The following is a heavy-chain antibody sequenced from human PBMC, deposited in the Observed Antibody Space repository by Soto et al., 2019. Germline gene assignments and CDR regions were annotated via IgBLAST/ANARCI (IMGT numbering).Heavy chain of an antibody. CDR3: ARGSPDDYYYDSSGYSWYFDY. CDR1: GFTFSSYS. J-gene: IGHJ4*02. CDR2: ISSSSSYI. D-gene: IGHD3-22*01. Sequence: PGGSLSLSCAASGFTFSSYSMNWVRQAPGKGLEWVSSISSSSSYIYYADSVKGRFTISRDNAKNSLYLQMNSLRAEDTAVYYCARGSPDDYYYDSSGYSWYFDYWGQGTLVNVSS. V-gene: IGHV3-21*01.